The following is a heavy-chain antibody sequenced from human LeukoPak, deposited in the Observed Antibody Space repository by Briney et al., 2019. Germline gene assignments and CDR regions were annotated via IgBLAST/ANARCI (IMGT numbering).Heavy chain of an antibody. J-gene: IGHJ4*02. V-gene: IGHV1-8*01. Sequence: VASVKVSCKASGYTFTSYDINWVRQATGQGLEWMGWMNPNSGNTGYAQKFQGRVTMTRNTSISTAYMELSSPRSEDTAVYYCARRSSGSGSPITYWGQGTLVTVSS. CDR3: ARRSSGSGSPITY. CDR2: MNPNSGNT. CDR1: GYTFTSYD. D-gene: IGHD3-10*01.